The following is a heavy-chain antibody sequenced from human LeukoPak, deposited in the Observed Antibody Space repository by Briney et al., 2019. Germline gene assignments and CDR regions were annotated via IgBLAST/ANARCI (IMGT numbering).Heavy chain of an antibody. V-gene: IGHV2-5*02. D-gene: IGHD3-3*01. J-gene: IGHJ5*02. CDR3: VHTVTTFGVDIRDWFDP. CDR1: GFSLTKKAEG. Sequence: SGPTLAKPTQTLTLTCTCSGFSLTKKAEGVGRVRHPPGKAMEWPALLHCDDDNRSQPSVENRITVTKDTFRNQVVITMTNMDPAETGTYYCVHTVTTFGVDIRDWFDPWGPGELVTVSS. CDR2: LHCDDDN.